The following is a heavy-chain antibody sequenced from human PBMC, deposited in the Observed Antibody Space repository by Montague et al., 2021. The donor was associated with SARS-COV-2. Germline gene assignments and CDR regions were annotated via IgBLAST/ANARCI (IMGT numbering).Heavy chain of an antibody. J-gene: IGHJ5*02. CDR1: GFTFSSYA. V-gene: IGHV3-23*01. D-gene: IGHD2-15*01. Sequence: SLRLSCAASGFTFSSYAMSWVRQAPGKGLEWVSAISGSGGSTYYADSVKGRFTISRDNSKNTLYLQINSLRAEDTAVYYCAKDRIVVVVAALFDPWGQGTLVTVSS. CDR3: AKDRIVVVVAALFDP. CDR2: ISGSGGST.